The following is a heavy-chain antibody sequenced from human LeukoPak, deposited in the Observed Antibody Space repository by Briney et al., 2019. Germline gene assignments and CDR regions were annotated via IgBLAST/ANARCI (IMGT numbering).Heavy chain of an antibody. V-gene: IGHV3-23*01. CDR1: GFTFSSYA. CDR3: AKDERYCGGDCYSRPDY. Sequence: GGSLRLSCAASGFTFSSYAMNWVRQAPGKGLEWVSSISGSGGSTYYVDSVKGRFTISRDNSKNTLYLQMNSLRAEDTAIYYCAKDERYCGGDCYSRPDYWGQGTLVTVSS. D-gene: IGHD2-21*02. CDR2: ISGSGGST. J-gene: IGHJ4*02.